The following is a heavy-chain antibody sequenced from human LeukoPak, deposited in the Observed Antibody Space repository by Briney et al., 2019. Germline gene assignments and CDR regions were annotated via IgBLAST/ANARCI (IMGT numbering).Heavy chain of an antibody. V-gene: IGHV1-8*01. CDR1: GYTFTSYH. Sequence: ASVKVSCKASGYTFTSYHINWVRQATGQGLEWMGWMNPNTGNTGYAQKFQGRVTMTRNTSISTAYMELSSLRSDDTAVYYCAREPPAGTSNWFDPWGQGTLVTVSS. D-gene: IGHD6-13*01. CDR2: MNPNTGNT. CDR3: AREPPAGTSNWFDP. J-gene: IGHJ5*02.